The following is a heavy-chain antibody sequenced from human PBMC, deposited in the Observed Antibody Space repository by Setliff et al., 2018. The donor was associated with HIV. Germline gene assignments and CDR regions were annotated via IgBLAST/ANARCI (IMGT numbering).Heavy chain of an antibody. J-gene: IGHJ4*02. CDR2: IYPSGST. CDR3: ASLFHDTSAPWLNYFDH. Sequence: SETLSLTCTVSGGSISSYYWSWIRQPPGKGLEWIGYIYPSGSTNYNPSLKSRVTISVDTSTNKFSLDLSSVTAADTAVYYCASLFHDTSAPWLNYFDHWGQGTLVTVSS. V-gene: IGHV4-4*08. CDR1: GGSISSYY. D-gene: IGHD3-22*01.